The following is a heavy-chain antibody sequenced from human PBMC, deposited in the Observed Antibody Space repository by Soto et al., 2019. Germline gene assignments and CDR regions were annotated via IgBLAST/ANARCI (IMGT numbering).Heavy chain of an antibody. D-gene: IGHD2-15*01. Sequence: EVQVLESGGGLVQPGGSLRLSCEGSGFTVSSHAMTWIRQAPGKGPEWVSTVTADGGTYYADSVKGRFAMSRDTSENTLYFQTDCLGAKVTAAYYCAPHGSCRGGSCQYDACAIRAQGTMVTVSS. CDR2: VTADGGT. V-gene: IGHV3-23*01. CDR3: APHGSCRGGSCQYDACAI. CDR1: GFTVSSHA. J-gene: IGHJ3*02.